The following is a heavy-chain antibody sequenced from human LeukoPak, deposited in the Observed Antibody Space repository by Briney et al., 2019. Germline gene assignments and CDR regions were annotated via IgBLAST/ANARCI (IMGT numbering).Heavy chain of an antibody. D-gene: IGHD3-3*01. Sequence: ASVKVSCEASGYTFTGYYMHWVRQAPGQGLEWMGRINPNSGGTNYAQKFQGRVTMTRDTSISTAYMELSRLRSDDTAVYYCAREDFWSGYYYFDYWGQGTLVTVSS. CDR1: GYTFTGYY. CDR3: AREDFWSGYYYFDY. J-gene: IGHJ4*02. V-gene: IGHV1-2*06. CDR2: INPNSGGT.